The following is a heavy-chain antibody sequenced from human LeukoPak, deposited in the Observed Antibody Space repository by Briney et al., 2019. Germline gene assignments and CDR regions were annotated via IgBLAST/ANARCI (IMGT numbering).Heavy chain of an antibody. V-gene: IGHV1-58*01. CDR3: AAGGDEENLYYFDY. CDR2: IVVGSGNT. D-gene: IGHD3-16*01. Sequence: TSVKASCKASGFTFTSSAVQWVRQARGQRLEWIGWIVVGSGNTDYAQKFQERVTITRDMSTSTAYVELSSLRSEDTAVYYCAAGGDEENLYYFDYWGQGTLVTVSS. J-gene: IGHJ4*02. CDR1: GFTFTSSA.